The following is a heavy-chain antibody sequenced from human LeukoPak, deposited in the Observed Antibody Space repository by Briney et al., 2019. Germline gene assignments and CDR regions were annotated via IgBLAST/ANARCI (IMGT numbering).Heavy chain of an antibody. CDR1: GYSISSGFY. CDR2: IYHSGST. J-gene: IGHJ4*02. Sequence: SETLSLTCTVSGYSISSGFYWGWIRQPPGKGLECIGSIYHSGSTYYNPSLKSRVAISVDTSKNQFSLNLSSVTAADTAMYYCARAVGTSRNFFDYWGQGTLVTVSS. D-gene: IGHD4-23*01. V-gene: IGHV4-38-2*02. CDR3: ARAVGTSRNFFDY.